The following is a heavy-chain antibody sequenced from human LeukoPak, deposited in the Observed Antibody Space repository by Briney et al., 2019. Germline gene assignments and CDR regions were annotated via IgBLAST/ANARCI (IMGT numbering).Heavy chain of an antibody. CDR1: GFTFDDYA. CDR3: AKDRTAMPYYYYMDV. CDR2: ISWNSGSI. V-gene: IGHV3-9*01. Sequence: GGSLRLSCAASGFTFDDYAMHWVRQAPGKGLEWVSGISWNSGSIGYADSVKGRFTISRDNAKNSLYLQMNSLRAEDTALYYCAKDRTAMPYYYYMDVWGKGTTVTISS. D-gene: IGHD5-18*01. J-gene: IGHJ6*03.